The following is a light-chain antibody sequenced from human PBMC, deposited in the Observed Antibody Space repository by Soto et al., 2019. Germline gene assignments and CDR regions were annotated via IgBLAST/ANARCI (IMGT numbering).Light chain of an antibody. CDR2: DAS. J-gene: IGKJ1*01. CDR3: QQRSNFPS. V-gene: IGKV3-11*01. CDR1: QSVSSY. Sequence: EIVLTQSPATLSLSPGERATLSCRASQSVSSYLAWYQQKPGQAPRLLIYDASNRATGIPARFSGSGSGTDFTLTISSLEPEDFAVYYCQQRSNFPSFGQGTKVDSK.